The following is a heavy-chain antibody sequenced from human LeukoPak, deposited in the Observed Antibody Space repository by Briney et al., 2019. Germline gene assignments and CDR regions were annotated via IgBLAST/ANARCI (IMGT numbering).Heavy chain of an antibody. D-gene: IGHD5-24*01. CDR2: IIPIFGTA. CDR3: ARGRKRWLHPNWFDP. CDR1: GGTFSSYA. Sequence: SVKVSCKASGGTFSSYAISWVRQAPGQGLEWMGGIIPIFGTANYAQKFQGRVTITADESTSTAYMELSSLRSEDTAVYYCARGRKRWLHPNWFDPWGQGTLVTVSS. J-gene: IGHJ5*02. V-gene: IGHV1-69*01.